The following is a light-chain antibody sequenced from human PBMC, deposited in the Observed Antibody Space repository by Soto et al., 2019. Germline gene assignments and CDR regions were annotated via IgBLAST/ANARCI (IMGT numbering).Light chain of an antibody. V-gene: IGKV3-11*01. CDR3: QQRHMWPIT. CDR1: QSFRGL. Sequence: EILLTQSPGTLSLSPGGRATLSLRASQSFRGLLAWYQQKPGQAPRLLIYDAYNRATGIPPRFSGSGSGTDFTLTISSLEPEDSAVYYCQQRHMWPITFGQGTRLEIK. CDR2: DAY. J-gene: IGKJ5*01.